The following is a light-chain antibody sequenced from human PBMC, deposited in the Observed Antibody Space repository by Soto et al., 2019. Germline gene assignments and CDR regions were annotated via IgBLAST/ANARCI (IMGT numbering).Light chain of an antibody. V-gene: IGKV3-11*01. CDR3: QQRNIWPPLFT. Sequence: EIVLTQSPATLSLSPGERATLSCRASQSVSTYLAWYQQKPGHAPRLLIYEASNRATGIPARFSGSGSGTDFTLTISSLEPEDFAVYYCQQRNIWPPLFTFGPGTKVYVK. J-gene: IGKJ3*01. CDR2: EAS. CDR1: QSVSTY.